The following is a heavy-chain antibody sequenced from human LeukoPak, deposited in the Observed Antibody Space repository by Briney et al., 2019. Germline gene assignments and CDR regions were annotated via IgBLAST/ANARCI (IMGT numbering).Heavy chain of an antibody. Sequence: PSETLSLTCTVSGGSISSGDYYWSWIRQPPGKGLEWIGYIYYSGSTYYNPSLKSRATISVDTSKNQFSLKLSSVTAADTAVYYCAREAYGDYVVYWGQGTLVTVSS. CDR3: AREAYGDYVVY. D-gene: IGHD4-17*01. V-gene: IGHV4-30-4*01. J-gene: IGHJ4*02. CDR2: IYYSGST. CDR1: GGSISSGDYY.